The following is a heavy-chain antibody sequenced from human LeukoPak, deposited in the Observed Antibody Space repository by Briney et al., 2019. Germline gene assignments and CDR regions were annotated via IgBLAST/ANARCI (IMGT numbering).Heavy chain of an antibody. CDR1: GGSVSSGSYY. D-gene: IGHD3-22*01. V-gene: IGHV4-61*01. J-gene: IGHJ4*02. CDR3: GRGKDTAMVTLEKDYYDSSGYHYFDY. CDR2: IYYSGST. Sequence: SETLSLTCTVSGGSVSSGSYYWSWIRQPPGKGLEWIGYIYYSGSTNYNPSLKSRVTISVDTSKNQFSLKLSSVTAADTAVDYCGRGKDTAMVTLEKDYYDSSGYHYFDYWGQGTLVTVSS.